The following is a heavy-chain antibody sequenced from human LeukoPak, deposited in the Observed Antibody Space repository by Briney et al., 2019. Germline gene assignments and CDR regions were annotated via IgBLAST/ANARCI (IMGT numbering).Heavy chain of an antibody. D-gene: IGHD3-16*01. CDR2: ISPSGGAT. Sequence: GGSLRLSCAASGFTFSSHAMSWVRQAPGKGPAWVSGISPSGGATSYADSVKGRFTISRDNSKNTLHLQMNSLRAEDTAIYYCAKASLCSSAACYAFDIWGQGTMVTVSS. CDR3: AKASLCSSAACYAFDI. J-gene: IGHJ3*02. CDR1: GFTFSSHA. V-gene: IGHV3-23*01.